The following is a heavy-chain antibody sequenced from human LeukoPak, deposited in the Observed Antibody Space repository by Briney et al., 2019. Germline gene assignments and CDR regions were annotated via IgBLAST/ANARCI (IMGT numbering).Heavy chain of an antibody. CDR3: AGGGFGEAYYYYYYMDV. Sequence: LTGGSLRLSCGASGFTFSSYAVRWLRRAPGRGREWVFSISGCGGCTYYEASVKGRFTISRDNSKNTLFLQMNSLRAEDTAVYYCAGGGFGEAYYYYYYMDVWGKGTTVTVSS. D-gene: IGHD3-10*01. CDR1: GFTFSSYA. CDR2: ISGCGGCT. V-gene: IGHV3-23*01. J-gene: IGHJ6*03.